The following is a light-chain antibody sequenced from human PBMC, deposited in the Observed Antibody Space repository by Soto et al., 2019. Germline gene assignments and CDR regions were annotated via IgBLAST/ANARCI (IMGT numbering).Light chain of an antibody. CDR3: SSYAGSSNV. CDR2: EVS. CDR1: SSDVGGYDY. Sequence: QSALTQPASVSGSPGQSITISCTGTSSDVGGYDYVSWYQHHPGKVPKLIIYEVSKRPSGVPDRFSGSKSGNTASLTVSGLQAEDEADYYCSSYAGSSNVFGTGTKLTVL. J-gene: IGLJ1*01. V-gene: IGLV2-8*01.